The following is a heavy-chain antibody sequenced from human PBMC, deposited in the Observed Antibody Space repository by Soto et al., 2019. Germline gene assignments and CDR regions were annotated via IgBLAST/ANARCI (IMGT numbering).Heavy chain of an antibody. J-gene: IGHJ6*03. CDR1: GGSISSGGYY. D-gene: IGHD6-13*01. CDR2: IYYSGST. Sequence: QVQLQESGPGLVKPSQTLSLTCTVSGGSISSGGYYWSWIRQHPGKDLEWIGYIYYSGSTYYNPSLKRRVTISVDTSKNQFSLKLSSVTAADTAVYYCAACIAAAGTFSLYYMDVWGKGTTVTVSS. V-gene: IGHV4-31*03. CDR3: AACIAAAGTFSLYYMDV.